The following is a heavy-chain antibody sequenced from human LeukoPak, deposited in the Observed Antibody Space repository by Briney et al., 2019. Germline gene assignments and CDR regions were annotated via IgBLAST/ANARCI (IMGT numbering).Heavy chain of an antibody. CDR1: GFSFSCYW. CDR3: ARGANY. CDR2: INDDGRST. Sequence: PGGFLRLSCAASGFSFSCYWMQLVRPAPGKGLVGVSRINDDGRSTSYADSVKGRFTISRDNAKNTLYLQMNSLRAEDTAVYYCARGANYWGQGTLVTVSS. J-gene: IGHJ4*02. V-gene: IGHV3-74*01.